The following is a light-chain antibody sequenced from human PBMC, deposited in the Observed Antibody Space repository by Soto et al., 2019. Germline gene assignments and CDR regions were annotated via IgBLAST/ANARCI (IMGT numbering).Light chain of an antibody. Sequence: QSVLTRPPSASGTPGQRVTISCSGSSSNIGRNYVYWYQKVPGTAPKLLVYRNDQRPYGVPDRFSGSKSGTSASLAISRLRSEDEAEYFCSTWDDSLSGIIFGGGTKLTVL. CDR3: STWDDSLSGII. V-gene: IGLV1-47*01. CDR1: SSNIGRNY. J-gene: IGLJ2*01. CDR2: RND.